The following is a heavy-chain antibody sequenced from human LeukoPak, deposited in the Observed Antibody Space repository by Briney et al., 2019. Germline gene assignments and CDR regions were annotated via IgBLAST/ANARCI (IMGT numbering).Heavy chain of an antibody. D-gene: IGHD6-19*01. Sequence: PGRSLRLSCAASGFTFDDYAMHWVRQAPGKGLEWVSGISRNSGTIGYADSVKGRFTISRDNAKNSLYLQMNSLRAEDTALYYCASQPAYSSGWYDYWGQGTLVTVSS. CDR3: ASQPAYSSGWYDY. V-gene: IGHV3-9*01. CDR2: ISRNSGTI. CDR1: GFTFDDYA. J-gene: IGHJ4*02.